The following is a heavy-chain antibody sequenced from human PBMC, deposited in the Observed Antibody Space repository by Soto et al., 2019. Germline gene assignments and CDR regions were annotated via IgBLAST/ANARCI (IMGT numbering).Heavy chain of an antibody. J-gene: IGHJ4*02. D-gene: IGHD5-18*01. CDR3: ARDPGYSYGYN. CDR2: INAGNGNT. V-gene: IGHV1-3*01. Sequence: ASVKVSCKASGYTFTSYAMHWVRQAPGQRLEWMGWINAGNGNTKYSQNFQGRVTITRDTSASTAYMELSSLSFEDTAVYYCARDPGYSYGYNWGQGTLVTVSS. CDR1: GYTFTSYA.